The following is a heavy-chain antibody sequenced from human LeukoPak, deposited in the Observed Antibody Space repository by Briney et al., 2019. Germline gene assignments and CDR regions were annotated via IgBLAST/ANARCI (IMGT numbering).Heavy chain of an antibody. D-gene: IGHD5-18*01. CDR2: IYWNDDK. CDR1: GFSLTTRALG. V-gene: IGHV2-5*01. CDR3: AHKNADTTIVPDS. Sequence: SGPTLVKPTQTLTLTCTFSGFSLTTRALGGSWIRQPPGKALEWLALIYWNDDKTHSPSLKSRLTITKDTSKNQVVLTMTNMDPVDTATYFCAHKNADTTIVPDSWAQGTLVIVSS. J-gene: IGHJ4*02.